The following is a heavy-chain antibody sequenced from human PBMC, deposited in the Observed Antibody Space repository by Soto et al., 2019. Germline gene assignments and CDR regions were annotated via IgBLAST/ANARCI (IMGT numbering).Heavy chain of an antibody. J-gene: IGHJ6*02. CDR2: IYPGDSDT. CDR1: GYSFTTYW. V-gene: IGHV5-51*01. Sequence: PGESLKISCQGSGYSFTTYWIAWVRQMPGKGLEWMGIIYPGDSDTRYSPSFQGQVTISADKSISTAYLQWSSLKASDTAMYYCARHSYCSSISCFKYYGMDVWGQGTTVTVSS. CDR3: ARHSYCSSISCFKYYGMDV. D-gene: IGHD2-2*01.